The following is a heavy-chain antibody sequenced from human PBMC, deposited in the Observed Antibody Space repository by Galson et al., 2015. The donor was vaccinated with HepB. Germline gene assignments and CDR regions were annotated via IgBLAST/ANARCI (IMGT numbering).Heavy chain of an antibody. CDR2: IYYGGSA. D-gene: IGHD5-18*01. J-gene: IGHJ4*02. CDR1: GGSISSWY. CDR3: ARHGGGYSFDY. V-gene: IGHV4-59*08. Sequence: ETLSLTCTVSGGSISSWYWSWLRQPPGKGLEWIGYIYYGGSANCNPSLKSRVTISLDTSKNQFSLKLTSVTAADTAVYYCARHGGGYSFDYWGQGTLLTVSS.